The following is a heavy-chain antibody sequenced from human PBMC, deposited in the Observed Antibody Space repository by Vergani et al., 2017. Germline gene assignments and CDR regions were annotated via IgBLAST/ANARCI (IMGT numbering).Heavy chain of an antibody. V-gene: IGHV4-39*07. CDR1: ADSISSGSYY. CDR2: IYYSGLT. J-gene: IGHJ4*02. CDR3: ARGNYYDSSGKFDY. Sequence: QLQLQQSGPGLVKPSETLFLTCTVSADSISSGSYYWGWIRQPPGKSLEWIGSIYYSGLTYYNPSLKSRVAISVDTSKNQFSLKLSSVTAADTAVYYCARGNYYDSSGKFDYWGQGTLVTVSS. D-gene: IGHD3-22*01.